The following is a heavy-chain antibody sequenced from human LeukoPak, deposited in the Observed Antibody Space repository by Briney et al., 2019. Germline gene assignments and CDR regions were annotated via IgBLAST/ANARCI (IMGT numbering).Heavy chain of an antibody. Sequence: GGSLRLSCAASGFTFSSYGMHWVRQAPGKGLEWVAVISYDGSNKYYADSVKGRFTISRDNSKNTLYLQMNSLRAEDTAVYYCAKDTPSYCSSTSCLHYWGQGNLVTASP. CDR1: GFTFSSYG. V-gene: IGHV3-30*18. J-gene: IGHJ4*02. D-gene: IGHD2-2*01. CDR2: ISYDGSNK. CDR3: AKDTPSYCSSTSCLHY.